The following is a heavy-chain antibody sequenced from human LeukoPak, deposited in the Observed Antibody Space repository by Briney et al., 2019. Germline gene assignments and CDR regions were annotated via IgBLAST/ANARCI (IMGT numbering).Heavy chain of an antibody. V-gene: IGHV1-24*01. J-gene: IGHJ4*02. CDR2: FDPEDGET. CDR3: ATIPRHYYDSSGYYYFDY. CDR1: GYTLTELS. D-gene: IGHD3-22*01. Sequence: GASVKVSCKVSGYTLTELSMHWVRQAPGKGLEWMGGFDPEDGETIYAQKFRGRVTMTEDTSTDTAYMELSSLRSEDTAVYYCATIPRHYYDSSGYYYFDYWGQGTLVTVSS.